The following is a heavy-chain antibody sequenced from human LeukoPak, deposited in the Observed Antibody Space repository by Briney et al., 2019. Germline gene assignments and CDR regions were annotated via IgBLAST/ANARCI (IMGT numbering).Heavy chain of an antibody. D-gene: IGHD6-13*01. Sequence: ASVKVSCKASGYTFTSYGISWVRQAPGQGLEWMGWMNPNSGNTGYAQKFQGRVTITRNTSISTAYMELRSLGSDDTAVYYCARDVAFYGSSWHNWFDPWGQGTLVTVSS. J-gene: IGHJ5*02. V-gene: IGHV1-8*03. CDR1: GYTFTSYG. CDR3: ARDVAFYGSSWHNWFDP. CDR2: MNPNSGNT.